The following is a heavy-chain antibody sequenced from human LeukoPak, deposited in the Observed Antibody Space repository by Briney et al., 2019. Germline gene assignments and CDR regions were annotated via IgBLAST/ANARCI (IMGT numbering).Heavy chain of an antibody. V-gene: IGHV3-11*01. CDR2: ITSSGATT. CDR3: ARDPDYGDPY. D-gene: IGHD4/OR15-4a*01. J-gene: IGHJ4*02. Sequence: GGSLRLSCSASGFSFTDSYMNWFRLSPEKGLEWIAYITSSGATTEYADSVKGRFTISRVNAKNSLYLQMSSLRPDDTAVYYCARDPDYGDPYWGQGTLVTVSS. CDR1: GFSFTDSY.